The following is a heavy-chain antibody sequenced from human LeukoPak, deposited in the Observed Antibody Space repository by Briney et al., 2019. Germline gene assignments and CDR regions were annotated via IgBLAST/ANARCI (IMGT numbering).Heavy chain of an antibody. Sequence: PGGSLRLSCAASGFTFDDYAMHWVRQAPGKGLEWVSGISWNSGSIGYADSAKGRFTISRDNAKNSLYLQMNSLRAEDTALYYCARELGQQLAMYDYWGQGTLVTVSS. J-gene: IGHJ4*02. CDR2: ISWNSGSI. D-gene: IGHD6-13*01. V-gene: IGHV3-9*01. CDR1: GFTFDDYA. CDR3: ARELGQQLAMYDY.